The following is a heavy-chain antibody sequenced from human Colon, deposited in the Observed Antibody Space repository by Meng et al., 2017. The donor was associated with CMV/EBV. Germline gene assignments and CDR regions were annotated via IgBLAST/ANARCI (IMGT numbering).Heavy chain of an antibody. CDR3: ATISRGEFDY. Sequence: QVPLARLVAEVETPALSVEVSCKASGYTFTGYFIHRVRQAPGRGLEWMGWINPPSGAAYYAQQFQGKVRMTRDTSISTAYIELSSLRSDDTAVYYCATISRGEFDYWGQGTLVTVSS. V-gene: IGHV1-2*02. CDR2: INPPSGAA. J-gene: IGHJ4*02. CDR1: GYTFTGYF.